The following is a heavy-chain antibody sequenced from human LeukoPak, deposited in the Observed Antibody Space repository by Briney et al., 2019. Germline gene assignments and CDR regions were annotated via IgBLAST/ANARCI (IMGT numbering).Heavy chain of an antibody. J-gene: IGHJ4*02. D-gene: IGHD3-10*01. CDR2: IGWNSDRI. Sequence: GRSLRLSCAASGFTLYDHAMHWIRQPPGPGKGLEWVSGIGWNSDRIDYADSLKGRFTISRDNAKNSLYLQMNSLRADDTALYYFIKDIKAGGLEYWGQGTLVTVSS. CDR3: IKDIKAGGLEY. V-gene: IGHV3-9*01. CDR1: GFTLYDHA.